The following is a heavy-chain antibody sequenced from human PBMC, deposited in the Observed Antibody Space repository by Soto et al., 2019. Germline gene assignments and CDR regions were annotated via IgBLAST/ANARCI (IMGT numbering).Heavy chain of an antibody. V-gene: IGHV1-69*01. CDR3: EAEMIFGKLSVV. J-gene: IGHJ6*01. D-gene: IGHD3-16*02. CDR1: GDTDTHYV. CDR2: IFPKFGTT. Sequence: QGPLVQSGAEVKKPGSSVKVSCKASGDTDTHYVISCVRQAPGQGLEWMGGIFPKFGTTYSAQKLQDRLTITSDERTSTFYLHLRSMRLAETAGYYCEAEMIFGKLSVVWGQGNTVTCSS.